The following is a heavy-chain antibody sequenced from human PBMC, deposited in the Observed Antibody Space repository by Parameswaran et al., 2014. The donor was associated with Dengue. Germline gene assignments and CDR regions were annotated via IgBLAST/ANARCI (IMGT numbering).Heavy chain of an antibody. J-gene: IGHJ4*02. CDR2: VYYSGNT. CDR1: GGSISGYY. Sequence: ASETLSLTCTVSGGSISGYYWSWIRQPPGKGLEWIGYVYYSGNTNYNPSLKSRVTISVDTSKNQFSLKVSSVTAADTAVYYCARVDLLWFGGIPQYYFAYWGQGTLVTVSS. CDR3: ARVDLLWFGGIPQYYFAY. V-gene: IGHV4-59*13. D-gene: IGHD3-10*01.